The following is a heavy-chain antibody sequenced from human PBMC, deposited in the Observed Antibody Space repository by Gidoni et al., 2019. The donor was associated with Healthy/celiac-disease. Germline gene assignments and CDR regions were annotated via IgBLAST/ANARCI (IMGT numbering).Heavy chain of an antibody. CDR2: ISYDGSNK. CDR3: AKAGGPIEEYYFDY. D-gene: IGHD3-10*01. V-gene: IGHV3-30*18. J-gene: IGHJ4*02. CDR1: RYG. Sequence: RYGMHWARQAPGKGLEWVAVISYDGSNKYYADSVKGRFTISRDNSKNTLYLQMNSLRAEDTAVYYCAKAGGPIEEYYFDYWGQGTLVTVSS.